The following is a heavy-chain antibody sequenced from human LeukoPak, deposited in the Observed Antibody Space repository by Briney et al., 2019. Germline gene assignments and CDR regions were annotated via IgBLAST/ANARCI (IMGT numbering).Heavy chain of an antibody. V-gene: IGHV3-20*04. J-gene: IGHJ4*02. CDR3: ARDIRGPTGFDSSGRDTFDS. CDR2: INWNGGST. CDR1: GFTFDDYG. D-gene: IGHD3-22*01. Sequence: GGSLRLSCAASGFTFDDYGMSWVRQAPGKGLGWVSGINWNGGSTGYADSVKGRFTISRDNAKNTVYLQMNSLRPEDAAVYYCARDIRGPTGFDSSGRDTFDSWGQGTLVTVSS.